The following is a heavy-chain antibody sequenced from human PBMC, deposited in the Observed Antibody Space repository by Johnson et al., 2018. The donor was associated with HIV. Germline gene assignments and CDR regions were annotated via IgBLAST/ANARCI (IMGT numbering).Heavy chain of an antibody. CDR2: IKSKADGETT. CDR1: GFSVSSKY. Sequence: VQLVESGGGVVQPGGSLRLSCAASGFSVSSKYMSWVRQAPGKGLEWVGRIKSKADGETTDYAAPVKGRFSISRDDSKNTLYLQMNSLRAEDTAVYYCARAGAVGFDAFDIWGQGTMVTVSS. V-gene: IGHV3-15*01. J-gene: IGHJ3*02. CDR3: ARAGAVGFDAFDI. D-gene: IGHD6-19*01.